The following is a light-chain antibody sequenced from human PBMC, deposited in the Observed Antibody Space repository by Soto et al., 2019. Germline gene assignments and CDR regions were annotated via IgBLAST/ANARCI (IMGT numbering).Light chain of an antibody. CDR2: GAS. CDR1: QNVSTW. Sequence: DIQITQSPSSVSASVGDRVTVTCRASQNVSTWLTWYQQTPGKAPNLLIYGASTLQQGVPSRFSGSGSGTEFTLTISSLQPEDFAIYFCQQGSRFPFTFGPGTRVDFK. V-gene: IGKV1-12*01. CDR3: QQGSRFPFT. J-gene: IGKJ3*01.